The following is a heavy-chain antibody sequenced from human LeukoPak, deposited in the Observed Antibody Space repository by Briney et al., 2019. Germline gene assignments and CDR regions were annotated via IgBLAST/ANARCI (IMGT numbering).Heavy chain of an antibody. CDR3: ARDRRQGSSWMRYYYYGMDV. D-gene: IGHD6-13*01. J-gene: IGHJ6*02. V-gene: IGHV3-53*01. CDR2: IYSGGST. CDR1: GFTVSSNY. Sequence: GGSLRLSCAASGFTVSSNYMSWVRQAPGKGLEWVSVIYSGGSTYYADSVKGRFTISRDNSKNTLHLQMNSLRAEDTAVYYCARDRRQGSSWMRYYYYGMDVWGQGTTVTVSS.